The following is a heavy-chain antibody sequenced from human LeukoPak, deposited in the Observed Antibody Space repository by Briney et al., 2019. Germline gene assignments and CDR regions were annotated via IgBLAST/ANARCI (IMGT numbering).Heavy chain of an antibody. Sequence: GGSLRLSCAASGFTFSSYAMSWVRQAPGKGLEWVSYISSSSSTIYYADSVKGRFTISRDNAKNSLYLQMNSLRAEDTAVYYCARVPSYYYDSSGSQYYFDYWGQGTLVTVSS. D-gene: IGHD3-22*01. V-gene: IGHV3-48*04. J-gene: IGHJ4*02. CDR1: GFTFSSYA. CDR2: ISSSSSTI. CDR3: ARVPSYYYDSSGSQYYFDY.